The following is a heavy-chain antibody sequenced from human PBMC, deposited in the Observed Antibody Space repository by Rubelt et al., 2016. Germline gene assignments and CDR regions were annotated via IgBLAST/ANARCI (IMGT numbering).Heavy chain of an antibody. CDR1: GGSISSSSYY. J-gene: IGHJ4*02. Sequence: QLQLQESGPGLVKPSETLSLTCTVSGGSISSSSYYWGWIRQPPGKGLEWIGSIYYSGSTYYNPSLKSRVTISVDTSKNQFSLKLSSGTAADTAVYYCARGAYGDRRHLDYWGQGTLVTVSS. CDR2: IYYSGST. V-gene: IGHV4-39*07. D-gene: IGHD4-17*01. CDR3: ARGAYGDRRHLDY.